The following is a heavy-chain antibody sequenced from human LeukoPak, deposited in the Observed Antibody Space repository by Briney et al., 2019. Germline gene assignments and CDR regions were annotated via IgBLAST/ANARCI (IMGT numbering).Heavy chain of an antibody. V-gene: IGHV4-34*01. CDR2: INHSGST. CDR1: GGSFSGYY. Sequence: PSETLSLTCAVYGGSFSGYYWSGIRQPPGKGLEWIGEINHSGSTNYNPSLKSRVTISVDTSKNQFSLKLSSVTAADTAVYYCARRRGSGSYNFDYWGQGTLVTVSS. J-gene: IGHJ4*02. D-gene: IGHD1-26*01. CDR3: ARRRGSGSYNFDY.